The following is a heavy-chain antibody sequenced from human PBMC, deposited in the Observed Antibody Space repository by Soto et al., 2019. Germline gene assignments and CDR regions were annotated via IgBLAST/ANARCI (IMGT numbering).Heavy chain of an antibody. CDR1: GFACRGYE. V-gene: IGHV3-48*03. CDR3: ARTSSSETVHYYGMDV. J-gene: IGHJ6*02. Sequence: GGSLRLACIWSGFACRGYEMNWVRQAPGKGLEWVAYISSGAFTIYYADSVRGRFTGSRDNAKNSLYLQMNSLRDEDAAVYYCARTSSSETVHYYGMDVWGQGPTVTVSS. CDR2: ISSGAFTI. D-gene: IGHD3-22*01.